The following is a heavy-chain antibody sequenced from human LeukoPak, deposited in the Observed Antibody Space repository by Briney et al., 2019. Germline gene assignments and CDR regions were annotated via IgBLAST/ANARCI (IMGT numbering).Heavy chain of an antibody. CDR2: INHSGST. Sequence: SETLSLTCAVYGGSFSGYYWSWIRQPPGKGLEWIGEINHSGSTNYNPSLKSRVTISVDTSKNQFSLELSSVTAADTAVYYCARGFHDQYYYDSSGYYYFDYWGQGTLVTVSS. CDR3: ARGFHDQYYYDSSGYYYFDY. J-gene: IGHJ4*02. CDR1: GGSFSGYY. D-gene: IGHD3-22*01. V-gene: IGHV4-34*01.